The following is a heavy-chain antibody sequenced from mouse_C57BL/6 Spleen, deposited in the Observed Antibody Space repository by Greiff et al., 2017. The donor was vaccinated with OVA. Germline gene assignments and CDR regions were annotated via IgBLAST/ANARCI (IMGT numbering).Heavy chain of an antibody. CDR2: IYPGDGDT. D-gene: IGHD4-1*01. CDR3: ARGLTVPFDY. CDR1: GYAFSSYW. Sequence: LQESGAELVKPGASVKISCKASGYAFSSYWMNWVKQRPGKGLEWIGQIYPGDGDTNYNGKFKGKATLTADKSSSTAYMQLSSLTSEDSAVYFCARGLTVPFDYWGQGTTLTVSS. V-gene: IGHV1-80*01. J-gene: IGHJ2*01.